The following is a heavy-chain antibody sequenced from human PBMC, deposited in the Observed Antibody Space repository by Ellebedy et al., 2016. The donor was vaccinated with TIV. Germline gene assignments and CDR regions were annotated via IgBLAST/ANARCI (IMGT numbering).Heavy chain of an antibody. Sequence: GESLKISCAASGFTFSNYAMHWVRQAPGRGLEWVALISYDGSNKYYADSVKGRFTISRDNSKNTLYLQMNSLRAEDTAMYYCAKVHYYGSGSYYWRWFDPWGQGTLVTVSS. CDR1: GFTFSNYA. CDR3: AKVHYYGSGSYYWRWFDP. CDR2: ISYDGSNK. D-gene: IGHD3-10*01. J-gene: IGHJ5*02. V-gene: IGHV3-30*18.